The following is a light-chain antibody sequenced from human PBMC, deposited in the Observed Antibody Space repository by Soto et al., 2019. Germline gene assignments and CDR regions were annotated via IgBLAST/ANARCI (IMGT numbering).Light chain of an antibody. CDR1: TSNIGSNY. Sequence: QLVLTQPPSASGTPGQGVTISCSGSTSNIGSNYVYWYQQLPGTAPKLLIYRNNQRPSGGPDRFSGSKSGTSASLAISGLRSDDEADYFCATWDDSLNVFYVFGTGTKLTVL. V-gene: IGLV1-47*01. CDR3: ATWDDSLNVFYV. J-gene: IGLJ1*01. CDR2: RNN.